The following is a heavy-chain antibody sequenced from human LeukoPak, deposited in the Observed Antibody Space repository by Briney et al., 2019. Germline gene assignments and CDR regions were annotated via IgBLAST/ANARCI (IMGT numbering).Heavy chain of an antibody. CDR2: ISGSGGST. D-gene: IGHD3-10*01. V-gene: IGHV3-23*01. Sequence: GGSLRLSCAASGFTFSSYGMSWVRQAPGKGLEWVSAISGSGGSTYYADSVKGRFTISSDNSKNTLYLQMNSLRAEDTAVYYCAKAQGSGSYQRFDYWGQGTLVTVSS. J-gene: IGHJ4*02. CDR3: AKAQGSGSYQRFDY. CDR1: GFTFSSYG.